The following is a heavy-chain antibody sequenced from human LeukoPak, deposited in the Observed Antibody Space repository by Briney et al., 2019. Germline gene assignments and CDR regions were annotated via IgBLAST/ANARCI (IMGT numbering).Heavy chain of an antibody. J-gene: IGHJ6*02. CDR2: IKSKSSGRTT. Sequence: GGSLRLSCAASGFTFSNAWMSWVRQAPGKGLEWVGRIKSKSSGRTTDYAAHVKGRFTISRDDSKNTLYLQMNSLKTEDTAVYYCQAGFGELLGYYYYGMDVWGQGTTVTVSS. D-gene: IGHD3-10*01. CDR1: GFTFSNAW. V-gene: IGHV3-15*01. CDR3: QAGFGELLGYYYYGMDV.